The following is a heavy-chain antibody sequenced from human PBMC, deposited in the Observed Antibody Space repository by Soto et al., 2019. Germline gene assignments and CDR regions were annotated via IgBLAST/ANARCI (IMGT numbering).Heavy chain of an antibody. J-gene: IGHJ5*02. CDR1: GGSFSNYY. D-gene: IGHD2-15*01. Sequence: QVQLRQWGAGLLKPSETLSLTCAVYGGSFSNYYWNWIRQPPGKGLEWIGEINHSGSTTYNPSLTSRVTISVDTSKNQFSLKLSSVTAADTAVYYCARGGLRRNWFDPWGQGTLVTVSS. CDR3: ARGGLRRNWFDP. CDR2: INHSGST. V-gene: IGHV4-34*02.